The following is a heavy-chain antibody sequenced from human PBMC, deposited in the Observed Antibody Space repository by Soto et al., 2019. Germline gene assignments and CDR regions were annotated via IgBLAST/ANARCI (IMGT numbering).Heavy chain of an antibody. Sequence: SETLSLTCTVSGGSISSGGYYLTWIRQHPGQGLEWLGYIFYNGGTYYNPSLKSRVSILVDTSKNQCSLQLSSVTAADTAVYYCARCRSHTITNPFEAFDIWGQGTMVTVSS. D-gene: IGHD2-8*01. V-gene: IGHV4-31*03. CDR3: ARCRSHTITNPFEAFDI. J-gene: IGHJ3*02. CDR1: GGSISSGGYY. CDR2: IFYNGGT.